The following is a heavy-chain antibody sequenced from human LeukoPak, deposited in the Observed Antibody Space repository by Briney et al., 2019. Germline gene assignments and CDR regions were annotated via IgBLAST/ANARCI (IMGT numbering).Heavy chain of an antibody. CDR1: GGSISSYY. Sequence: SEPLSLTCTVSGGSISSYYWSWIRQPPGKGLEWIGYIYYSGSTSYNPSLKSRVTISVDTSKNQFSLRLSSVTAADTAVYYCARGFDSHNAFDIWGQGTMVTVSS. V-gene: IGHV4-59*08. CDR2: IYYSGST. J-gene: IGHJ3*02. CDR3: ARGFDSHNAFDI. D-gene: IGHD3-9*01.